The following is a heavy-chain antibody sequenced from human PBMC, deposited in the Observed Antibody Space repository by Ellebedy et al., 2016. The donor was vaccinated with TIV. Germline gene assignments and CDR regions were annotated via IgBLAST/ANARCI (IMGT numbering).Heavy chain of an antibody. CDR3: ARDSNAFDI. CDR1: GFTFSSYS. J-gene: IGHJ3*02. Sequence: GESLKISXGASGFTFSSYSMNWVRQAPGKGLEWVSSISSSSSYIYYADSVKGRFTISRDNAKNSLYLQMNSLRAEDTAVYYCARDSNAFDIWGQGTMVTVSS. V-gene: IGHV3-21*01. CDR2: ISSSSSYI.